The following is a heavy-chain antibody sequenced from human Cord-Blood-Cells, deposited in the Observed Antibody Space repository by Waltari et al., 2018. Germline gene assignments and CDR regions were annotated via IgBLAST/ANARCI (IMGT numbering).Heavy chain of an antibody. CDR3: ARDSSGYLAYFDY. D-gene: IGHD3-22*01. CDR1: GGTFSSYA. Sequence: QVQLVQSGAEVKKPGSSVKVSCKASGGTFSSYAISWVRQAPGQGLEWMGGIIPSLGIANYAQKFQGRVTITADKSTSTAYMGLSSLRSEDTAVYYCARDSSGYLAYFDYWGQGTLVTVSS. CDR2: IIPSLGIA. V-gene: IGHV1-69*10. J-gene: IGHJ4*02.